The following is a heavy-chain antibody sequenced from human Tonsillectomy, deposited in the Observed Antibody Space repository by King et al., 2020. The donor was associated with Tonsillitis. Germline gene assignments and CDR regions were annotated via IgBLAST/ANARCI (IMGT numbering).Heavy chain of an antibody. CDR3: ARDRSPNFGDAPFDY. D-gene: IGHD2-21*02. J-gene: IGHJ4*02. Sequence: EVQLVESGGGLVRPGGSLRLSCAASGFTFSSYSMNWVRQAPGKGLEWVSSIGGTSSDIYYEDSLRGRFTISRDNAKNSLSLQMNSLRAEDSAVYYCARDRSPNFGDAPFDYWGQGTLVSVSS. CDR2: IGGTSSDI. V-gene: IGHV3-21*01. CDR1: GFTFSSYS.